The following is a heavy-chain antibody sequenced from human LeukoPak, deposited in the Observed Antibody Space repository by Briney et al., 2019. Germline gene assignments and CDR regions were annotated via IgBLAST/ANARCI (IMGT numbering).Heavy chain of an antibody. CDR1: GFTFSSYS. J-gene: IGHJ1*01. D-gene: IGHD3-22*01. V-gene: IGHV3-23*01. Sequence: GGSLRLSCAASGFTFSSYSMNWVRQAPGKGLEWVSAISGSGGSTYYADSVKGRFTISRDNSKNTLYLQMNSLRAEDTAVYYCAKEPSTYYYDSSGYSSNAEYLQHWGQGTLVTVSS. CDR3: AKEPSTYYYDSSGYSSNAEYLQH. CDR2: ISGSGGST.